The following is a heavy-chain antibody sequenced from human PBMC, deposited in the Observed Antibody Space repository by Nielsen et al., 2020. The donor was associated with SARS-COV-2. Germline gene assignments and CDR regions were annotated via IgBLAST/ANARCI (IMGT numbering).Heavy chain of an antibody. J-gene: IGHJ6*02. CDR1: GYTLTSYA. CDR3: ARYSNQQGSYYYYGMDV. CDR2: INTNTGNP. D-gene: IGHD4-11*01. Sequence: ASVKVSCKASGYTLTSYAMNWVRQAPGQGLEWMGWINTNTGNPMYAQGLTGRFVFSLDTSVSTAYLQISSLKAEDTAVYYCARYSNQQGSYYYYGMDVWGQGTTVTVSS. V-gene: IGHV7-4-1*02.